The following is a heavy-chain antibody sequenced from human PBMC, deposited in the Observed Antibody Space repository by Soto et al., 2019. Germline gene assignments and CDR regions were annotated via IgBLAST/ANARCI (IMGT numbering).Heavy chain of an antibody. V-gene: IGHV3-74*01. Sequence: GGSLRLSCAVSGSTFSNDWMHWVRQAPGKGLVWVSHINSDGSSTNYADFVKGRFTIARDNAKNTVYLQMNSLRAEDMAVYYCARDRSYSLDVWGQGTTVTVSS. CDR3: ARDRSYSLDV. J-gene: IGHJ6*02. CDR1: GSTFSNDW. CDR2: INSDGSST.